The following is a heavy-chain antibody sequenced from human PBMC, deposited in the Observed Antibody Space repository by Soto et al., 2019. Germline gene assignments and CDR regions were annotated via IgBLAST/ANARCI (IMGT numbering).Heavy chain of an antibody. J-gene: IGHJ6*02. CDR2: FSTYNGNT. CDR3: AGESGGDRSSFHHSYSGMDV. V-gene: IGHV1-18*01. Sequence: QIQLVQSGAEVKKPGASVKVSCRASGYTFTNYAITWVRQAPGQGLEWMGCFSTYNGNTNYAQKLQGRVTMTTDTSTSTAYMELRRLRSDGTAVYYGAGESGGDRSSFHHSYSGMDVWGQGTTVTVSS. D-gene: IGHD6-13*01. CDR1: GYTFTNYA.